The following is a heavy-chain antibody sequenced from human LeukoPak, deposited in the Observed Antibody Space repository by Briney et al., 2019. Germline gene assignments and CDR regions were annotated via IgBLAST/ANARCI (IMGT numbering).Heavy chain of an antibody. CDR1: GRPVREEY. V-gene: IGHV1-2*02. CDR2: INPNSGGT. D-gene: IGHD3-22*01. J-gene: IGHJ4*02. Sequence: KDSSKASGRPVREEYMSRGSQDPGQGIEWMGWINPNSGGTNYAQKFQGRVTMTRDTSISTAYMELSRLRSDDTAVYYCARVTDYYDSSGYRFGRVFDYWGQGTLVTVSS. CDR3: ARVTDYYDSSGYRFGRVFDY.